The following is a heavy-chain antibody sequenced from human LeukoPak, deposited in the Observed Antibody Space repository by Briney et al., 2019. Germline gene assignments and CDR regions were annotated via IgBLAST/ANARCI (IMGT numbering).Heavy chain of an antibody. CDR1: VGSISGHY. CDR3: ARLYSSGWYVDY. Sequence: SETLSLTCSVSVGSISGHYWSWIRQPPGKGLEWIGYIYYSGTTNYNPSLKSRVAISVDTSKNQFSLKLSSVTAADTAAYYCARLYSSGWYVDYWGQGTLVTVSS. J-gene: IGHJ4*02. D-gene: IGHD6-19*01. CDR2: IYYSGTT. V-gene: IGHV4-59*11.